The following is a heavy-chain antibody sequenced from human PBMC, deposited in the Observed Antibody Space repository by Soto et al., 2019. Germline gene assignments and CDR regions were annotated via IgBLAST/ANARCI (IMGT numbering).Heavy chain of an antibody. CDR2: IKSKTDGGTT. CDR1: GFTFSNAW. J-gene: IGHJ4*02. Sequence: GGSLRLSCAASGFTFSNAWMSWVRQAPGKGLEWVGRIKSKTDGGTTDYAAPVKGRFTISRDDSKNTLYLQMNSLKTEDTAVYYCTTLISQIVVMVYAIRSYWAQGILDPVSS. V-gene: IGHV3-15*01. CDR3: TTLISQIVVMVYAIRSY. D-gene: IGHD2-8*01.